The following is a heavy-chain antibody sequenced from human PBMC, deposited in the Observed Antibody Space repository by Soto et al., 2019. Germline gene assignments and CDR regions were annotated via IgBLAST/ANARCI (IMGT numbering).Heavy chain of an antibody. CDR2: IIPIFGTA. V-gene: IGHV1-69*13. CDR3: ARVDPHYGDYEYSYFDY. Sequence: ASVKVSCKASGGTFSSYAISWVRQAPGQGLEWMGGIIPIFGTANYAQKFQGRVTITADESTSTAYMELSSLRSEDTAVYYCARVDPHYGDYEYSYFDYWGQGTLVTVSS. CDR1: GGTFSSYA. D-gene: IGHD4-17*01. J-gene: IGHJ4*02.